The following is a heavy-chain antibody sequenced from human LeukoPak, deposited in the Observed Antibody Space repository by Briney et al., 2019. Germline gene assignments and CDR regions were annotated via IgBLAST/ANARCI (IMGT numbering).Heavy chain of an antibody. CDR1: GYTFTSYD. Sequence: ASVKVSCKASGYTFTSYDINWVRQAPGQGLEWMGWMNPNSGNTGYAQKFQGRVTMTRNTSISTAYMELSSLRSEDTAVYYCASGSASKYYDFWSGYYRLDYWGQGTLVTVSS. CDR3: ASGSASKYYDFWSGYYRLDY. V-gene: IGHV1-8*02. CDR2: MNPNSGNT. J-gene: IGHJ4*02. D-gene: IGHD3-3*01.